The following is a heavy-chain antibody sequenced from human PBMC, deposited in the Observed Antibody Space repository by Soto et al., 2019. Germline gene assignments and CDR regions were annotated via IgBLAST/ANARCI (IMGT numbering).Heavy chain of an antibody. J-gene: IGHJ4*02. CDR2: IKQDGSEK. V-gene: IGHV3-7*01. Sequence: DVQLVESGGGLVQPGGSLRLSCAASGLTFSNYWMNWFRQAPGKGLEWVANIKQDGSEKYYVDSVKGRFTISRDNAKNSVYLQLNSLRTEDTAVYYCVGGAGWLTGYWGQGTLVTVSS. D-gene: IGHD6-19*01. CDR3: VGGAGWLTGY. CDR1: GLTFSNYW.